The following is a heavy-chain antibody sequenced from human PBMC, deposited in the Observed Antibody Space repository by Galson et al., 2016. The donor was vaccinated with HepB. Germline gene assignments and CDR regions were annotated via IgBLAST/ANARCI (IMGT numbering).Heavy chain of an antibody. Sequence: TLSLTCTVSAGSISSGGYYWSWIRQRPGKGLEWIGHVYYSGNTYYQPSLKSRVVISVDTSKEQFSLNLTSVTAADTAVYYCASRTTSHYRLVCWGQGTQVTVSS. J-gene: IGHJ4*02. D-gene: IGHD2-2*01. CDR3: ASRTTSHYRLVC. CDR1: AGSISSGGYY. CDR2: VYYSGNT. V-gene: IGHV4-31*03.